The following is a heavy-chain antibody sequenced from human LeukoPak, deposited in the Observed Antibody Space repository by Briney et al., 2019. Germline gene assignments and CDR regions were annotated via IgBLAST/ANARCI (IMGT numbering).Heavy chain of an antibody. J-gene: IGHJ4*02. CDR2: LYRGVSI. V-gene: IGHV3-53*01. D-gene: IGHD2-15*01. CDR1: GFIVSSNY. CDR3: VVGGSPGY. Sequence: GGSLRLSCAASGFIVSSNYMSWVRQAPGRGLEWISTLYRGVSITYADSVKGRFTISRDNTKNTWSLEMNSLRAEDTAVYYCVVGGSPGYWGQGTLVTVSS.